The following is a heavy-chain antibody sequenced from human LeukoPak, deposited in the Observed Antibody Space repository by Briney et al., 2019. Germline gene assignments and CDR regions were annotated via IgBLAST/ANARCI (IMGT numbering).Heavy chain of an antibody. V-gene: IGHV3-23*01. D-gene: IGHD3-10*01. Sequence: GGSLRLSCAASGFTFSSYAMSWVRQAPGKGLEWVSAISGSGGSTYYADSVKGRFTISRDNSKNTLYLQMNSLRAEDTAVYYCAKDNYYGSGSYSYFDYWGQGTLVTVSS. CDR3: AKDNYYGSGSYSYFDY. CDR2: ISGSGGST. J-gene: IGHJ4*02. CDR1: GFTFSSYA.